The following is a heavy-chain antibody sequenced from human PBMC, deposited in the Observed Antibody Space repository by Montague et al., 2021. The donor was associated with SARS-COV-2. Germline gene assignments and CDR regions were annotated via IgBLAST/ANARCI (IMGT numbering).Heavy chain of an antibody. V-gene: IGHV4-59*01. Sequence: SETLSLTCTVSGGSISSYYWSWIRQPPGKGLEWIGYIYYSGSTNXNPSLKSRVTILVDMSKNRFSLKLSSVTAADTAVYYCARGMGGSYLYYFDYWGQGTLVTVSS. J-gene: IGHJ4*02. CDR1: GGSISSYY. CDR3: ARGMGGSYLYYFDY. D-gene: IGHD1-26*01. CDR2: IYYSGST.